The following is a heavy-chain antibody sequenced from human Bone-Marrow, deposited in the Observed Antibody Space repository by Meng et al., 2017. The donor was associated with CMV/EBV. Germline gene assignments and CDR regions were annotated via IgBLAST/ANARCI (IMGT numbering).Heavy chain of an antibody. CDR3: ARGEGLLGDWFDP. J-gene: IGHJ5*02. V-gene: IGHV1-69*01. CDR1: GGTFSSYA. CDR2: IIPIFGTA. Sequence: QWQLGHAGAVGKKPGSSVKVSCKASGGTFSSYAISWVRQAPGQGLEWMGGIIPIFGTANYAQKFQGRVTITADESTSTAYMELSSLRSEDTAVYYCARGEGLLGDWFDPWGQGTLVTVSS. D-gene: IGHD2-8*02.